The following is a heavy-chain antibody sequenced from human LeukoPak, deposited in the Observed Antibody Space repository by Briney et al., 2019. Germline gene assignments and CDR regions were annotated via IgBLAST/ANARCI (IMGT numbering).Heavy chain of an antibody. Sequence: ASVKVSCKASGYTFTSYAMHWVRQAPAQRLEWMGWINAGNGNTKYSQKFQGRVTITRDTSASTAYMELSSLRSEDTAVYYCARRFYYGSGSYYHDAFDIWGQGTMVTVSS. D-gene: IGHD3-10*01. V-gene: IGHV1-3*01. CDR3: ARRFYYGSGSYYHDAFDI. CDR1: GYTFTSYA. J-gene: IGHJ3*02. CDR2: INAGNGNT.